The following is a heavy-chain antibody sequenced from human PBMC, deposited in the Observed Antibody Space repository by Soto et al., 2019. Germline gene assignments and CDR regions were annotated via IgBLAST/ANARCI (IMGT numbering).Heavy chain of an antibody. V-gene: IGHV3-23*01. D-gene: IGHD5-12*01. Sequence: GGSLRLSCAASGFIFSNFAMSWVRQAPGKGLEWVSAINGVGGRTFYSDSVGGRFTISRDNSKNRLYLQMNSLRAEDTAEYFCAKDLLDIVSTSWYFDLWGRGTLVTVSS. CDR3: AKDLLDIVSTSWYFDL. J-gene: IGHJ2*01. CDR1: GFIFSNFA. CDR2: INGVGGRT.